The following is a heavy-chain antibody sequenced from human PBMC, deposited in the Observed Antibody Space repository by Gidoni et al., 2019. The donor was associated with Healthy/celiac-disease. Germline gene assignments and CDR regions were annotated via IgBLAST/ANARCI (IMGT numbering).Heavy chain of an antibody. CDR2: IYYSGST. CDR3: ARHRYITMMVMPWFDP. J-gene: IGHJ5*02. D-gene: IGHD3-22*01. CDR1: GGSISSSSYY. V-gene: IGHV4-39*01. Sequence: QLQLQESGPGLVKPSETLSLTCTVSGGSISSSSYYWGWIRQPPGKGLEWIGSIYYSGSTYYIPSLKSRVTISVDTSKNQFSLKLSSVTAADTAVYYCARHRYITMMVMPWFDPWGQGTLVTVSS.